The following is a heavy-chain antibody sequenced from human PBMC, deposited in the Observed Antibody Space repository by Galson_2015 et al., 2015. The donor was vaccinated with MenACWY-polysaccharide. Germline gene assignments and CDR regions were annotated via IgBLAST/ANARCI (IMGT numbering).Heavy chain of an antibody. CDR1: GDSVSSNSAA. D-gene: IGHD6-13*01. V-gene: IGHV6-1*01. J-gene: IGHJ4*02. Sequence: CAISGDSVSSNSAAWNWIRQPPSRGLEWLGRTYYRSKWYNDYAVSVKSRITINPDTSKNHFSLQLNSVTPDDTAIYYCARDPASTNWCYFDYWGQGTLVTVSS. CDR2: TYYRSKWYN. CDR3: ARDPASTNWCYFDY.